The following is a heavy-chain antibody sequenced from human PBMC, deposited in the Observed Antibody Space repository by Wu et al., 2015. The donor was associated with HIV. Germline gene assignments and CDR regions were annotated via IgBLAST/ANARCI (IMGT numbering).Heavy chain of an antibody. CDR1: GYPFTGFY. CDR2: INPYSDST. Sequence: QAHLVQSGTEVKKPGASVKVSCEAFGYPFTGFYLHWVRQAPGQGLEWVGWINPYSDSTNYAQKFQGRVTMTSDTSISTAYMDLRRLTSDDTAVYYCTRGGSVFAGIVEIITVRFAYWGQGTLVTVSS. V-gene: IGHV1-2*02. J-gene: IGHJ4*02. CDR3: TRGGSVFAGIVEIITVRFAY. D-gene: IGHD1-26*01.